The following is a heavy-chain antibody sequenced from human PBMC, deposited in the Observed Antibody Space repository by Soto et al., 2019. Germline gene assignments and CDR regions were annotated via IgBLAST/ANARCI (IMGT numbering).Heavy chain of an antibody. CDR1: GFTFSSYW. Sequence: EVQLVESGGGLVQPGGSLRLSCAASGFTFSSYWMHWVRQAPGKGLVWVSRINSDGNSTSYADSVKGLFTISRDNAKNTLYLQMNSMRAEDTAVYYCVRTCLVLTAASRDYFWGQGTLVTVSS. CDR2: INSDGNST. D-gene: IGHD2-2*01. CDR3: VRTCLVLTAASRDYF. V-gene: IGHV3-74*01. J-gene: IGHJ4*02.